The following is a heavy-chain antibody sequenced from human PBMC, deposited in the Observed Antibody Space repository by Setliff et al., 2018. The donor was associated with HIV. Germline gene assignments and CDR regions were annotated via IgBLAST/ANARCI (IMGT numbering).Heavy chain of an antibody. CDR1: GGSISTSSSY. J-gene: IGHJ4*02. CDR3: VREGVRRGLGSGSFRYRAYYFDQ. D-gene: IGHD3-10*01. V-gene: IGHV4-39*07. CDR2: IYYSGNT. Sequence: LSETLSLTCTVSGGSISTSSSYWGWIRQPPGKGLEWIGSIYYSGNTYFSPSLKSRITISVDTSKNQFSLNLRSVTAADTAVYYCVREGVRRGLGSGSFRYRAYYFDQWGQGTLVTVSS.